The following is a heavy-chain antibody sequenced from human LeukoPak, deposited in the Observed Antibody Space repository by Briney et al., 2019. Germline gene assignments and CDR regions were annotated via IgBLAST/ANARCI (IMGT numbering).Heavy chain of an antibody. Sequence: SVKASCKASGGTFSSYAISWVRQAPGQGLEWMGRIIPILGIANYAQKFQGRVTITADKSTSTAYMELSSLRSEDTAVYYCARDLGPYYYDRESEFDYWGQGTLVTVSS. CDR1: GGTFSSYA. CDR3: ARDLGPYYYDRESEFDY. J-gene: IGHJ4*02. V-gene: IGHV1-69*04. D-gene: IGHD3-22*01. CDR2: IIPILGIA.